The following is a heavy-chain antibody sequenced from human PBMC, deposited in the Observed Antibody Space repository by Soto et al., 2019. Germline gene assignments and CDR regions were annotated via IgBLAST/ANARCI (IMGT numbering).Heavy chain of an antibody. D-gene: IGHD3-22*01. J-gene: IGHJ5*02. CDR3: ARQEGWGRFFYDSSGYNWFDP. CDR2: IYYSGST. CDR1: GGSISSYY. V-gene: IGHV4-59*08. Sequence: PSETLSLTCTVSGGSISSYYWSWIRQPPGKGLEWIGYIYYSGSTNYNPSLKSRVTISVDTSKNQFSLKLSSVTAADTAVYYCARQEGWGRFFYDSSGYNWFDPWGQGTLVTVS.